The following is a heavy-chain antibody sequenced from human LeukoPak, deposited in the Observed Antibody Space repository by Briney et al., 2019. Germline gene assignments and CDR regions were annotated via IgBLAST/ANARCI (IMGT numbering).Heavy chain of an antibody. CDR1: GFTFSSYG. V-gene: IGHV3-30*03. CDR3: ARHAWSGRYYFDY. CDR2: ISYDGSNK. J-gene: IGHJ4*02. Sequence: GGSLRLSCAASGFTFSSYGMHWVRQAPGKGLEWVAVISYDGSNKYYADSVKGRFTISRDNSKNTLYLQMNSLRAEDTAVYYCARHAWSGRYYFDYWGQGTLVTVSS. D-gene: IGHD3-3*01.